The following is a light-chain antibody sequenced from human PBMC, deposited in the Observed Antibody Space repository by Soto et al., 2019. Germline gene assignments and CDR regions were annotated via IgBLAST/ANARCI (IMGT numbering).Light chain of an antibody. J-gene: IGKJ5*01. V-gene: IGKV3-20*01. CDR1: QSVSSSY. CDR2: GAS. Sequence: EIVLTQSPGTLSLSPGERATLSFRASQSVSSSYLAWYQQKPGQAPRLPIYGASSRATGIPDRFSGSGSGTDFTLTISRLEPEDFAVYSCQQYGSSPTTFGQGTRLGL. CDR3: QQYGSSPTT.